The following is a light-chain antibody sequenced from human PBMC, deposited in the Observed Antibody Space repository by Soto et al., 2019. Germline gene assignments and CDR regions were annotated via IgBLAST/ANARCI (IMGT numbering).Light chain of an antibody. J-gene: IGKJ4*01. V-gene: IGKV3-20*01. CDR3: QQYGSSPLT. Sequence: EIVLTQSPGTLSMSPGERATLSCSASQSVSSSYLAWYQEKPGQAPRLLIYGASSGATGIPDRFSGSGSGTDFTLTISRLEPEDFAVYYCQQYGSSPLTYGGGTKVDIK. CDR1: QSVSSSY. CDR2: GAS.